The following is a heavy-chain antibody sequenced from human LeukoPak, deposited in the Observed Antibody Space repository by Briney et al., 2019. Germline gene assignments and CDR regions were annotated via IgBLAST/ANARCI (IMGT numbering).Heavy chain of an antibody. Sequence: ASVKVSCKASGYTFTSNYMHWVRHAPGQGLEWMGIINPSGGSTSYAQKIQGRVTMTRDTSTSTVYMELSSLRSEDTAVYCCAREGGGGSGYYFDYWGQGTLVTVSS. D-gene: IGHD3-22*01. CDR1: GYTFTSNY. J-gene: IGHJ4*02. V-gene: IGHV1-46*01. CDR3: AREGGGGSGYYFDY. CDR2: INPSGGST.